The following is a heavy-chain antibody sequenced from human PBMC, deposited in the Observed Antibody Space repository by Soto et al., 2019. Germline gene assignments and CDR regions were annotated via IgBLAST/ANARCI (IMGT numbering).Heavy chain of an antibody. D-gene: IGHD2-15*01. V-gene: IGHV3-15*07. CDR3: LLFYCSGGSCYLQDY. Sequence: GGSLRLSCAASGFTFSNAWMNWVRQAPGKGLEWVGRIKSKTDGGTTDYAAPVKGRFTISRDDSKNTLYLQMNSLKTEDTAVYYCLLFYCSGGSCYLQDYWGQGTMVTVSS. CDR1: GFTFSNAW. CDR2: IKSKTDGGTT. J-gene: IGHJ4*02.